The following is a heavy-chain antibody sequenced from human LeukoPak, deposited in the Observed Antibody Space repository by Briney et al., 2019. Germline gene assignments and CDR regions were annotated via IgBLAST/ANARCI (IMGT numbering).Heavy chain of an antibody. CDR2: VRNDGTNK. D-gene: IGHD3-10*01. Sequence: GGSLRLSCAASGFTVSSNYMSWVRQAPGKGLEWVAFVRNDGTNKHYADSVKGRFTISRDNSKNTVYLQMNSLRAEDTAVYYCAKDLGTLISGSYYFYFDYWGQGTLVTVSS. V-gene: IGHV3-30*02. CDR3: AKDLGTLISGSYYFYFDY. J-gene: IGHJ4*02. CDR1: GFTVSSNY.